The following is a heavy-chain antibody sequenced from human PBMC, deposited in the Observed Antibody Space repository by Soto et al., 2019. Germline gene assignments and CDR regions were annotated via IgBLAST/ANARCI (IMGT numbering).Heavy chain of an antibody. CDR2: ISSNGVGT. Sequence: EVQLAESGGGLAQPGGSLSLSCAASGFTFSGYAMDWVRQAPGKGLEYVSGISSNGVGTYYANSVQGRFTISRDNSKNTVYLQMGSLRSEDMAVYYCARRARPDFYYMDVWGKGTTVTVSS. V-gene: IGHV3-64*01. CDR3: ARRARPDFYYMDV. CDR1: GFTFSGYA. J-gene: IGHJ6*03. D-gene: IGHD6-6*01.